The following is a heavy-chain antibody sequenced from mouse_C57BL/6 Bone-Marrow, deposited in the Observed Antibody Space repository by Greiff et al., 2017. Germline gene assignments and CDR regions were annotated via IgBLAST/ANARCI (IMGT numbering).Heavy chain of an antibody. CDR2: INPGSGGT. V-gene: IGHV1-54*01. D-gene: IGHD2-5*01. CDR1: GYAFTNYL. J-gene: IGHJ2*01. Sequence: VQVVESGAELVRPGTSVKVSCKASGYAFTNYLIEWVKQRPGQGLEWIGVINPGSGGTNYNEKFKGKATLTADKSSSTAYMQLSSLTSEDSAVYFCARGDYYSNYPYYFDYWGQGTTLTVSS. CDR3: ARGDYYSNYPYYFDY.